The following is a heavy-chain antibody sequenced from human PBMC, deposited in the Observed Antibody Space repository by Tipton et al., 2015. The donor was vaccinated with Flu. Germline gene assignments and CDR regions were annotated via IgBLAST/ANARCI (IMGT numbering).Heavy chain of an antibody. CDR1: GGSISSGSYY. D-gene: IGHD1-26*01. J-gene: IGHJ3*02. CDR2: IYTSGST. V-gene: IGHV4-61*02. Sequence: TLSLTCTVSGGSISSGSYYWSWIRQPAGKGLEWIGRIYTSGSTNYNPSLKSRVTISVDTSKNQFSLKLSSVTAADTAVYYCARDHRWELYAFDIWGQGTMVTVSS. CDR3: ARDHRWELYAFDI.